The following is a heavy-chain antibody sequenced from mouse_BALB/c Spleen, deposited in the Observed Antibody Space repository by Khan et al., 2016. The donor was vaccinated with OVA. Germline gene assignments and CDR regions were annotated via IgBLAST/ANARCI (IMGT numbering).Heavy chain of an antibody. D-gene: IGHD1-1*01. CDR3: ARGNYYGYYIDY. CDR1: GYSITSGYA. Sequence: EVPLKQSGPGLVKPSQSLSLTCPVTGYSITSGYAWHWIRQFPGNNLVWMGYISYSGGTSYNPSLKSRISSTQDTSKNHFFLLLNSVTTEDTATYYCARGNYYGYYIDYWGQGTPLTVSS. V-gene: IGHV3-2*02. CDR2: ISYSGGT. J-gene: IGHJ2*01.